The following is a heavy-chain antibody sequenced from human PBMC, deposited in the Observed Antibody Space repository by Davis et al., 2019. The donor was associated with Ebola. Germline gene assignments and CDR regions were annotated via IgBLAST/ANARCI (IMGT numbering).Heavy chain of an antibody. J-gene: IGHJ3*02. CDR3: ARPRRSSGWFGGAFDI. CDR2: IYPGDSDT. CDR1: GYSFTSYW. D-gene: IGHD6-19*01. V-gene: IGHV5-51*01. Sequence: KVSCKGSGYSFTSYWIGWVRQMPGKGLEWMGIIYPGDSDTRYSPSFQGQVTISADKSISTAYLQWSSLKASDTAMYYCARPRRSSGWFGGAFDIWGQGTMVTVSS.